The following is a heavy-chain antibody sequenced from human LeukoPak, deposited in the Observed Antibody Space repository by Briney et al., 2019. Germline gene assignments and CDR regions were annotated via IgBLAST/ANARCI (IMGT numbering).Heavy chain of an antibody. CDR3: ARGPTVDY. J-gene: IGHJ4*02. Sequence: SETLSLTCAVYGGSFSGYYWSWIRQPPGKGLEWIGEINHSGSTNYNPSLKSRVTISVDTSKNQFSLKLSSVTAADTAVYYCARGPTVDYWGQGALVTVSS. CDR2: INHSGST. V-gene: IGHV4-34*01. CDR1: GGSFSGYY. D-gene: IGHD2-21*02.